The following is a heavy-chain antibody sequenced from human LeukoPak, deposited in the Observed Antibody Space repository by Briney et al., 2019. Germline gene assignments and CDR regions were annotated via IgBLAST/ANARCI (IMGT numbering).Heavy chain of an antibody. V-gene: IGHV1-24*01. D-gene: IGHD3-3*01. Sequence: ASVKVSCKVSGYTLTELSMHWVRQAPGKGLEWMGGFDPEDGETIYAQKFQGRVTVTEDTSTDTAYMELSSLRSEDTAVYYCATESFGVVIRGMEIDDAFDIWGQGTMVTVPS. CDR2: FDPEDGET. CDR3: ATESFGVVIRGMEIDDAFDI. CDR1: GYTLTELS. J-gene: IGHJ3*02.